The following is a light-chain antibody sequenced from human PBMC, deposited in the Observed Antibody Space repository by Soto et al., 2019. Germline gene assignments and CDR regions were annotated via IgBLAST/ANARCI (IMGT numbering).Light chain of an antibody. V-gene: IGKV1-39*01. Sequence: DIQMTQSPSSLFANVGDRVTITCRASQGISTYLHWYQQRPGKAPTLLIYGASNLHSGVLSRFSGRGSGTEFTLTISSLQPEDVATYYCQHTRTTPRTFGQGTKVEIK. J-gene: IGKJ1*01. CDR1: QGISTY. CDR2: GAS. CDR3: QHTRTTPRT.